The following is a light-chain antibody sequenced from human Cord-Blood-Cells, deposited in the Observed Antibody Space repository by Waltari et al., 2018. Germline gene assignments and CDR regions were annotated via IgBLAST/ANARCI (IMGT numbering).Light chain of an antibody. CDR1: QSVLYSSNNKNY. CDR3: QQYYSTPPT. J-gene: IGKJ1*01. Sequence: DIVMTQSPDSLAVSLGERATINCKSSQSVLYSSNNKNYLAWYQQKPGQPPKLLMYWASTGESGVPDRFSGSGSGTDFTLTISSLQAEDVAFYYCQQYYSTPPTFGQGTKVEIK. CDR2: WAS. V-gene: IGKV4-1*01.